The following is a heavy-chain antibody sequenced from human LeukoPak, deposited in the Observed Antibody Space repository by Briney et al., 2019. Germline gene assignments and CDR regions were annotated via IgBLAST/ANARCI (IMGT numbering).Heavy chain of an antibody. CDR2: LIPIVVTA. J-gene: IGHJ4*02. Sequence: ASVKVSCKATGGTFSSYAISWVRHATGQGIEWMGGLIPIVVTANYAQKFQGRVTINADESTSTAYMELSSLRSEDTAVYYCARVVRGNSVFDYWGQGTLVTVSS. V-gene: IGHV1-69*01. CDR1: GGTFSSYA. CDR3: ARVVRGNSVFDY. D-gene: IGHD4-23*01.